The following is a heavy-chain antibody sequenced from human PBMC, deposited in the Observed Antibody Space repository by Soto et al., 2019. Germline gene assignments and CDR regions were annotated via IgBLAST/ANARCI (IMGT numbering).Heavy chain of an antibody. CDR2: ISSSSSYI. V-gene: IGHV3-21*01. Sequence: EVQLVESGGGLVKPGGSLRLSCAASGFTFSSYSMNWVRQAPGKGLEWVSSISSSSSYIYYADSVKGRFTISRDNAKNSLYLQMDGLRAEDTAVYYCARDPGISGTKWFDPWGQGTLVTVSS. J-gene: IGHJ5*02. CDR1: GFTFSSYS. CDR3: ARDPGISGTKWFDP. D-gene: IGHD1-7*01.